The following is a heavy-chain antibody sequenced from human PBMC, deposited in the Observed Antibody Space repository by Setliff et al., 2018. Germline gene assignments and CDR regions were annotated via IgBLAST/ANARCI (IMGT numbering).Heavy chain of an antibody. Sequence: GASVKVSCKASGYTFTGYAMNWVRQAPGQGLEWMGWINTNTGNPTYAQGFTGRFVFSLETPVSTAYLQINSLKAADTAIYYCARAYGISWSAVDYWGQGTVVTVSS. V-gene: IGHV7-4-1*02. J-gene: IGHJ4*02. CDR3: ARAYGISWSAVDY. CDR1: GYTFTGYA. D-gene: IGHD6-13*01. CDR2: INTNTGNP.